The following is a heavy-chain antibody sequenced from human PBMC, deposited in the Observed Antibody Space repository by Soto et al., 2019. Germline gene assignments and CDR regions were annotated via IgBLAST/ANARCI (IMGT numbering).Heavy chain of an antibody. CDR3: AREEVCAVVGARDYYGMDV. D-gene: IGHD2-15*01. CDR1: GFTFSSHG. J-gene: IGHJ6*02. V-gene: IGHV3-30*03. Sequence: QVQLVESGGGVVQPGRSLRLACASSGFTFSSHGMHWVRQAPGKGLEWVAVLSFDGRKKYYADSVKGRFTISRDNSKNTLDLQTNSLRGEDTATYYCAREEVCAVVGARDYYGMDVWGQGTTVTVSS. CDR2: LSFDGRKK.